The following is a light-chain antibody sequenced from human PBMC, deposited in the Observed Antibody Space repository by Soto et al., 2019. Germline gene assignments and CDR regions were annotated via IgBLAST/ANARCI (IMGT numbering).Light chain of an antibody. CDR2: EVS. CDR3: SSYTSSSTVI. CDR1: TSDVGGYNS. Sequence: QSALTQPASVSGSPGQSITIYCTGTTSDVGGYNSVSWYQQHPGKAPRFMIYEVSNRPSGVSNRFSGSKSGNTASLTISGLQAEDEADYYCSSYTSSSTVIFGGGTKLTVL. V-gene: IGLV2-14*01. J-gene: IGLJ2*01.